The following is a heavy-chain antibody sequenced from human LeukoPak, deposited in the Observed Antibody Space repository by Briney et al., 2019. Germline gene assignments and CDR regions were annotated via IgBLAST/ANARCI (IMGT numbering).Heavy chain of an antibody. D-gene: IGHD6-19*01. CDR1: GYTFTDYY. CDR2: INPNSGGT. J-gene: IGHJ4*02. Sequence: GASVKVSCKASGYTFTDYYMHGVRQAPGQGLEWMGWINPNSGGTNYAQKFQGRVTMTRDTSISTAYMELSRLRSDDTAVYYCARRSQWLVYDYWGQGTLVTVSS. CDR3: ARRSQWLVYDY. V-gene: IGHV1-2*02.